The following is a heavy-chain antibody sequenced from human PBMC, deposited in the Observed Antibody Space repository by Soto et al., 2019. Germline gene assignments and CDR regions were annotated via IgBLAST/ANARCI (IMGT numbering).Heavy chain of an antibody. CDR1: GFTFSDYY. J-gene: IGHJ4*02. Sequence: PGGSLRLSCAASGFTFSDYYMSWIRQAPGKGLEWISYISSSGNTVYYAYSVEGRFTISRDNAKNSLYLQMNNLRAEDTAVYYCARDSSVYYGAGSSVEGWGQGTVVNVSS. V-gene: IGHV3-11*01. CDR2: ISSSGNTV. CDR3: ARDSSVYYGAGSSVEG. D-gene: IGHD3-10*01.